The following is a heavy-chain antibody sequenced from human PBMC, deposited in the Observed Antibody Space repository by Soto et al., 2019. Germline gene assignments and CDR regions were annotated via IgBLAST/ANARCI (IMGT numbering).Heavy chain of an antibody. CDR2: IYYSGST. J-gene: IGHJ6*03. V-gene: IGHV4-31*03. CDR1: GGSISSGGYY. CDR3: ARVHWEADSSSWYEFSQNYYYYYMDV. Sequence: SETLSLTCTVSGGSISSGGYYWSWIRQHPGKGLEWIGYIYYSGSTYYNPSLKSRVTISVDTSKNQFSLKLSSVTAADTAVYYCARVHWEADSSSWYEFSQNYYYYYMDVWGKGTTVTVSS. D-gene: IGHD6-13*01.